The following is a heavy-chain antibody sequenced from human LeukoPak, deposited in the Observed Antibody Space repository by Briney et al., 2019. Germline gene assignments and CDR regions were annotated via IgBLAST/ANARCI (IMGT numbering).Heavy chain of an antibody. CDR1: GFTFSSYS. Sequence: GGSLRLSCAASGFTFSSYSMNWVRQAPGKGLEWVSSISSSSSYIYYADSVKGRFTIFRDNAENSLYLQMNSLRAEDTAVYYCARVDAGTSYYDFWSGPGLGMDVWGQGTTVTVSS. J-gene: IGHJ6*02. CDR3: ARVDAGTSYYDFWSGPGLGMDV. V-gene: IGHV3-21*01. CDR2: ISSSSSYI. D-gene: IGHD3-3*01.